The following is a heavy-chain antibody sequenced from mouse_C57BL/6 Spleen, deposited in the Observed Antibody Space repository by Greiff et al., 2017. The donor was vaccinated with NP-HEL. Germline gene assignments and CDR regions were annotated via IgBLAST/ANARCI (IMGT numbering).Heavy chain of an antibody. D-gene: IGHD1-3*01. CDR2: IDPETGGT. Sequence: VKLMESGAELVRPGASVTLSCKASGYTFTDYEMHWVKQTPVHGLEWIGAIDPETGGTAYNQKFKGKAILTADKSSSTAYMELRSLTSEDSAVYYCTRPISAYYAMDYWGQGTSVTVSS. V-gene: IGHV1-15*01. CDR3: TRPISAYYAMDY. J-gene: IGHJ4*01. CDR1: GYTFTDYE.